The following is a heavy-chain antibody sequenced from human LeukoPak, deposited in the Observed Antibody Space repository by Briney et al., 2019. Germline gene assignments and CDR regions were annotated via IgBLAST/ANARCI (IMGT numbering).Heavy chain of an antibody. CDR3: ARERANSF. CDR2: ISYDGSNK. CDR1: GFTFTTFG. Sequence: PGRSLRLSCAASGFTFTTFGMNWVRQAPGKGLEWVAVISYDGSNKYYADSVKGRFIISRDNSKNTLYLQMNSLRAEDTAVYYCARERANSFWGQGILVTVSS. J-gene: IGHJ4*02. V-gene: IGHV3-30*03. D-gene: IGHD2-21*01.